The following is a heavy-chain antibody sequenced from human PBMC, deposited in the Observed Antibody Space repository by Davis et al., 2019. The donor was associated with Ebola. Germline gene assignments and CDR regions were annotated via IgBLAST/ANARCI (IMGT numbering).Heavy chain of an antibody. V-gene: IGHV1-18*01. J-gene: IGHJ5*02. CDR3: ARDWLPIFGVITGPNWFDP. D-gene: IGHD3-3*01. Sequence: ASVKVSCKASGGTFSSYAISWVRQAPGQGLEWMGWISAYNGNTNYAQKLQGRVTMTTDTSTSTAYMELRSLRSDDTAVYYCARDWLPIFGVITGPNWFDPWGQGTLVTVSS. CDR2: ISAYNGNT. CDR1: GGTFSSYA.